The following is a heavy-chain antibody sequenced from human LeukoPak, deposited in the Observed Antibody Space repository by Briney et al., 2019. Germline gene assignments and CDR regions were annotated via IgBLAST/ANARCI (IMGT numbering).Heavy chain of an antibody. V-gene: IGHV3-74*01. CDR3: AIDHGF. D-gene: IGHD5-24*01. J-gene: IGHJ4*02. Sequence: PGGSLRLSCAASGFTFSNYWMHWVRQAPGKGLVWVSRINSDGSSTTSADSVKGRFTISRDNSKNLLYLQMNNLRADDTAVYYCAIDHGFWGQRTLVSVSS. CDR2: INSDGSST. CDR1: GFTFSNYW.